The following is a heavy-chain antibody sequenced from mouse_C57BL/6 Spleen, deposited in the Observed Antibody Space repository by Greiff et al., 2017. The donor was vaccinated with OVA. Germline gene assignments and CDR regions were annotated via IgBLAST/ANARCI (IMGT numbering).Heavy chain of an antibody. CDR3: ARVYDGWYFDV. V-gene: IGHV3-6*01. CDR1: GYSITSCYY. J-gene: IGHJ1*03. Sequence: QLQESGPGLVKPSQSLSLTCSVTGYSITSCYYWNWIRQFPGNKLEWMGYISYDGSNNYNPSLKNRISITRDTSKNQFFLKLNSVTTEDTATYYCARVYDGWYFDVWGTGTTVTVSS. D-gene: IGHD2-12*01. CDR2: ISYDGSN.